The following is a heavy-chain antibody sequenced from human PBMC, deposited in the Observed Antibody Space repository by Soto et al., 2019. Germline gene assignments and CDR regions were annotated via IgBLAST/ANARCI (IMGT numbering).Heavy chain of an antibody. Sequence: TLSLTCAVSGGSISSGGYSGSWIRQPPGKGLEWIGYIYHSGSTYYNPSLKSRVTISVDRSKKQFSLKLSSVTAADTAVYYCARRDSGLDYWGQGTLVTVSS. CDR2: IYHSGST. J-gene: IGHJ4*02. CDR1: GGSISSGGYS. CDR3: ARRDSGLDY. D-gene: IGHD1-26*01. V-gene: IGHV4-30-2*01.